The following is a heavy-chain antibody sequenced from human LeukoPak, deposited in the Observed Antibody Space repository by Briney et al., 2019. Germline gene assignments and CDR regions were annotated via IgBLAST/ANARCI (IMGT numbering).Heavy chain of an antibody. Sequence: GGSLRLSCAAPGFIFDDYGISWVRQAPGKGLEWVSYISSSGSTIYYADSVKGRFTISRDNARNSLYLQMNSLRAEDTAVYYCAELGITMIGGVWGKGTTVTISS. V-gene: IGHV3-48*03. CDR3: AELGITMIGGV. CDR2: ISSSGSTI. CDR1: GFIFDDYG. D-gene: IGHD3-10*02. J-gene: IGHJ6*04.